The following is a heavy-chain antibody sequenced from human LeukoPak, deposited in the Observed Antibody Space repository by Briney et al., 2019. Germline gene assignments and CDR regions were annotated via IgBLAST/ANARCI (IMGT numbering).Heavy chain of an antibody. J-gene: IGHJ4*02. CDR3: TRDRGSSTLGDY. D-gene: IGHD7-27*01. Sequence: PGGSLRLSCTVSGFTFGDYAINWVRQAPGKGLEWVGFIRSKAFGETAEYAASVKGRFTISRDDSKSIAYLQMNSLKTEDTAVYYCTRDRGSSTLGDYWGRGTLVTVSS. CDR1: GFTFGDYA. CDR2: IRSKAFGETA. V-gene: IGHV3-49*04.